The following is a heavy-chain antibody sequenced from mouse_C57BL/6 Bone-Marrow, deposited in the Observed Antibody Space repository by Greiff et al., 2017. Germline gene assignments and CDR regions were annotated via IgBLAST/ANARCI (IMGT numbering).Heavy chain of an antibody. CDR2: INPSNGGT. CDR1: GYTFTSYW. D-gene: IGHD2-1*01. CDR3: ARGGAGNSLYAMDY. Sequence: VQLQQPGTELVKPGASVKLSCKASGYTFTSYWMHWVKQRPGQGLEWIGNINPSNGGTNYNEKFKSKATLTVDKSSSTAYMQLSSLTSEDSAGEYCARGGAGNSLYAMDYWCQGTSVTVSS. J-gene: IGHJ4*01. V-gene: IGHV1-53*01.